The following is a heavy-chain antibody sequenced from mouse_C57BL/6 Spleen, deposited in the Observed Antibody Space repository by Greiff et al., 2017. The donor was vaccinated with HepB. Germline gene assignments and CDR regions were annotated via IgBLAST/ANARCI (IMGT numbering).Heavy chain of an antibody. CDR3: ARGGTGDYGVAY. CDR1: GYAFSSYW. Sequence: VQLQQSGAELVKPGASVKISCKASGYAFSSYWMNWVKQRPGKGLEWIGQIYPGDGDTNYNGKFKGKATLTADKSSSTAYMPLSSLASEDSAVYFCARGGTGDYGVAYRGQGALVTVSA. CDR2: IYPGDGDT. D-gene: IGHD2-14*01. V-gene: IGHV1-80*01. J-gene: IGHJ3*01.